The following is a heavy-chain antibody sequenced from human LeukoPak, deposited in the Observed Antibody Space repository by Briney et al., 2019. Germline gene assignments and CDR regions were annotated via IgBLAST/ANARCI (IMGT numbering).Heavy chain of an antibody. CDR3: ARTGITVVISDAFDI. D-gene: IGHD4-23*01. CDR1: GFTLSSNY. J-gene: IGHJ3*02. V-gene: IGHV3-66*02. CDR2: IYSGGST. Sequence: GGSLRLSCAASGFTLSSNYISWGRQAPGKGVEGVSVIYSGGSTYYADSVEGRFTISRDNSKNTLYLQMNSLRAEDTAVYYCARTGITVVISDAFDIWGQGTMVTVSS.